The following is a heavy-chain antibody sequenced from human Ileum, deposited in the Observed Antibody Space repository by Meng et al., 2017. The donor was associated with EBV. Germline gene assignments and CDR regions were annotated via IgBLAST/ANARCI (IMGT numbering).Heavy chain of an antibody. CDR3: ARRDTAWFDP. V-gene: IGHV4-39*01. D-gene: IGHD2-21*02. CDR2: IYHTGST. J-gene: IGHJ5*02. Sequence: QEFDPGLVKPSDTLSLTCSVSGGSITSYSYYWGWIRQPPGKGLEWIATIYHTGSTYYNPSLKSRVTISVDTSKNEFSLKVTSVTAADTALYYCARRDTAWFDPWGRGTLVTVSS. CDR1: GGSITSYSYY.